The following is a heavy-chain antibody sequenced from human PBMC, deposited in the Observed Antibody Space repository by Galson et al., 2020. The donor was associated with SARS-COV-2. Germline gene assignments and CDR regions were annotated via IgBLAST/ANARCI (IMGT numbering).Heavy chain of an antibody. CDR1: GFTFNTHS. CDR3: ARFPRAAATSPDS. D-gene: IGHD6-25*01. CDR2: ISDTSAYI. V-gene: IGHV3-21*01. Sequence: GESLKISCAASGFTFNTHSMNWVRQAPGKGLEWVSSISDTSAYIYYADSVKGRFTISRDNAKNSLFLQMNSLRVEDTGIYYCARFPRAAATSPDSWGQGTLVTVSS. J-gene: IGHJ4*02.